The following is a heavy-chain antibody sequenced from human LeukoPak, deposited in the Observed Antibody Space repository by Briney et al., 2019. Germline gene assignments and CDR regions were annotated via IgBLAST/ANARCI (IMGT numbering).Heavy chain of an antibody. CDR3: ARLSNSSGWFSLDY. CDR1: GFTFSSYS. V-gene: IGHV3-21*01. CDR2: ISSSSSYI. D-gene: IGHD6-19*01. J-gene: IGHJ4*02. Sequence: PGGSLRLSCAASGFTFSSYSMNWVRQAAGKGLEWVSSISSSSSYIYYADSVKGRFTISRDNAKNSLYLQMNSLRAEDTAVYYCARLSNSSGWFSLDYWGQGTLVTVSS.